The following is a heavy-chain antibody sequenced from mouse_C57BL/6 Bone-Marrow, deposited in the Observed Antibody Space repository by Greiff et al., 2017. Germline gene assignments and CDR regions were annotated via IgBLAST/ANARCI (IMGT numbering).Heavy chain of an antibody. V-gene: IGHV14-4*01. CDR3: TTEGWLLPFAY. CDR1: GFNIQDDY. CDR2: IDPENGDP. D-gene: IGHD2-3*01. Sequence: VQLQQSGAELVRPGASVKLSCTASGFNIQDDYMHWVKQRPEQGLEWIGWIDPENGDPASASKFQGKATITADTYSNPAYLQLSSLTSEDTAVYYCTTEGWLLPFAYWGQGTLVTVSA. J-gene: IGHJ3*01.